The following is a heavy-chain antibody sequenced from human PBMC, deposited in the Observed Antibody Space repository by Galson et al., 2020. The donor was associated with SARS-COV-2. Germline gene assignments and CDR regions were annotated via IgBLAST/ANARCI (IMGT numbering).Heavy chain of an antibody. J-gene: IGHJ3*01. CDR3: ALNGSYGQGNSFDA. V-gene: IGHV3-13*04. Sequence: GESLKISCAASGFTFSNSDMHWLRQATGKGLEWVSSIGAAGDTYYSGSVKGRFTISRENGKNSLYLQMNSLTVGDTAVYYCALNGSYGQGNSFDAWGQGTKVTVSS. D-gene: IGHD3-10*01. CDR1: GFTFSNSD. CDR2: IGAAGDT.